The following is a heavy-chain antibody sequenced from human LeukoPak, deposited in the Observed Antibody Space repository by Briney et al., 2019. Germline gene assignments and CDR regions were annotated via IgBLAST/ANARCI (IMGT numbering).Heavy chain of an antibody. CDR2: ISSSSYI. CDR3: ARALSAVTKNFDY. CDR1: GFTFSSYS. J-gene: IGHJ4*02. Sequence: PGGSLRLSCAASGFTFSSYSMSWVRQAPGKGLEWVSSISSSSYIYYADSVKGRFTISRDNAKNSLYLQMNSLRAEDTAVYYCARALSAVTKNFDYWGQGTLVTVSS. V-gene: IGHV3-21*01. D-gene: IGHD4-17*01.